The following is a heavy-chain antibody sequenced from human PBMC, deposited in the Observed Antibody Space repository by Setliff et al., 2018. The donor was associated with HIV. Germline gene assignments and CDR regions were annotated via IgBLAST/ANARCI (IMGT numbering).Heavy chain of an antibody. J-gene: IGHJ4*02. D-gene: IGHD3-10*01. CDR1: GGSISSSDYY. Sequence: SETLSLTCTVSGGSISSSDYYWSWIRQPPGKGLEWIGYIYYSGSTYYNPSLKSRVTISLDTSKNQFSLKLSSVTAADTAVYYCARDPKISMVRGVMIWGQGTLVT. CDR2: IYYSGST. CDR3: ARDPKISMVRGVMI. V-gene: IGHV4-30-4*08.